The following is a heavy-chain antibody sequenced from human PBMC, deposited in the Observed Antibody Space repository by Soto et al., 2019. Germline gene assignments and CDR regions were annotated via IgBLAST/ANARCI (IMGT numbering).Heavy chain of an antibody. Sequence: SGATLVSPTHTLTLTCSFSGFSLSTIGVGVGWIRQSPGKALEWLALIYWSGDEHYRPSLKSRLSIIKDTSKNHVVLIMTDMDPVDTATYYCARGLATLPVFAFDIWGQGTMVTVSS. CDR2: IYWSGDE. D-gene: IGHD6-6*01. V-gene: IGHV2-5*01. J-gene: IGHJ3*02. CDR3: ARGLATLPVFAFDI. CDR1: GFSLSTIGVG.